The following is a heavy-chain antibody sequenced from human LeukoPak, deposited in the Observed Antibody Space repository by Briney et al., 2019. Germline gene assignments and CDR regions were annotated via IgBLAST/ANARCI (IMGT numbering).Heavy chain of an antibody. CDR3: ARGVRGPSSYYFDY. CDR1: GGTFSSYA. Sequence: ASVKVSCKASGGTFSSYAISWVRQAPGQGLEWMGGIIPIFGTANYAQKFQGRVTITTDESTSTAYMELSSLRSEDTAVYYCARGVRGPSSYYFDYWGQGTLVTVSS. V-gene: IGHV1-69*05. CDR2: IIPIFGTA. J-gene: IGHJ4*02. D-gene: IGHD3-10*01.